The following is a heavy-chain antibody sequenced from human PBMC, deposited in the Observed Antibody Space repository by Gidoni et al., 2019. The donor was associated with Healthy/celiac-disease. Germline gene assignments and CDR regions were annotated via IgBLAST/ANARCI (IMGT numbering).Heavy chain of an antibody. CDR3: AREPRIEMATSYFDY. V-gene: IGHV3-48*02. CDR2: ISSSSSTI. J-gene: IGHJ4*02. CDR1: GFSFSSYS. Sequence: EVQLVVSGGGLVQPGGSLRLSCSASGFSFSSYSMNWVRQAPGKGLEWVSYISSSSSTIYYADSVKGRFTSSRDNAKNSLYLQMNSLRDEDTAVYYCAREPRIEMATSYFDYWGQGTLVTVSS. D-gene: IGHD5-12*01.